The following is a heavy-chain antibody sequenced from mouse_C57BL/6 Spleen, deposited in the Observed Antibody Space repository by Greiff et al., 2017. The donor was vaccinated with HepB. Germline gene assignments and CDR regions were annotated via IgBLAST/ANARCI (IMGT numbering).Heavy chain of an antibody. V-gene: IGHV1-59*01. Sequence: QVQLQQPGAELVRPGTSVKLSCKASGYTFTSYWMHWVKQRPGQGLEWIGVIDPSDSYTNYNQKFKGKATLTVDTSSSTAYMQLSSLTSEDSAVYYCAVYGNPAWFAYWGQGTLVTVSA. CDR1: GYTFTSYW. CDR3: AVYGNPAWFAY. J-gene: IGHJ3*01. D-gene: IGHD2-1*01. CDR2: IDPSDSYT.